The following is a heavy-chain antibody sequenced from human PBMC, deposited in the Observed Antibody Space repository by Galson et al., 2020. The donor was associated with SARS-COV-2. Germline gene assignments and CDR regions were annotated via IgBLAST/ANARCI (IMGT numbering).Heavy chain of an antibody. CDR2: IRSKAYGGTT. CDR1: GFTFGDYA. J-gene: IGHJ4*02. CDR3: TREALWFGELLYDY. D-gene: IGHD3-10*01. V-gene: IGHV3-49*03. Sequence: GGSLRLSCTASGFTFGDYAMSWFRQAPGKGLEWVGFIRSKAYGGTTEYAASVKGRFTISRDDSKSIAYLQMNSLKTEDTAVYYCTREALWFGELLYDYWGQGTLVTVSS.